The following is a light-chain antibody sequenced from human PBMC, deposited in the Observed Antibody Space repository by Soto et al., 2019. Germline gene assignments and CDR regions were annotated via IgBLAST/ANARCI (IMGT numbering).Light chain of an antibody. CDR1: SSDVGSYNL. Sequence: QSVLTQPASVSGSPGQSITISCTGTSSDVGSYNLVSWFQHHPGKAPKVMIYEVTKRPSGVSNRFSGSKSGNTASLTISGLQAEDEADYHCCSYAVPYAFGTGTKVTVL. J-gene: IGLJ1*01. CDR3: CSYAVPYA. V-gene: IGLV2-23*02. CDR2: EVT.